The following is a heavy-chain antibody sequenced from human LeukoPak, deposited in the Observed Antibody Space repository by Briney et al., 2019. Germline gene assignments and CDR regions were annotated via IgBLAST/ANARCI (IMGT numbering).Heavy chain of an antibody. CDR2: ISSSSSYI. Sequence: GGTLRLSCAASGFTFSSYSMNWVRQAPGKGLEWVSSISSSSSYIYYADSVKGRFTISRDNAKNSLYLQMNSLRAEDTAVYYCARELAYSGYALDYWGQGTLVTVSS. CDR3: ARELAYSGYALDY. CDR1: GFTFSSYS. V-gene: IGHV3-21*01. J-gene: IGHJ4*02. D-gene: IGHD5-12*01.